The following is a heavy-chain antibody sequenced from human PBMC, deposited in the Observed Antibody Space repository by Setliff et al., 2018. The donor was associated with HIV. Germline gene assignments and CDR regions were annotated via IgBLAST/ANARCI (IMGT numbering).Heavy chain of an antibody. CDR1: GGSFTSRSYY. J-gene: IGHJ4*02. D-gene: IGHD6-19*01. CDR2: IFYSGIT. Sequence: SETLSLTCTVSGGSFTSRSYYWGWIRQPPGKGLEWIGSIFYSGITYYNPSLKSRVSISIDTSKNQFPLKLTSVTAADSAVYYCARLRRSSGWSFDYWAQGTLVTVSS. V-gene: IGHV4-39*06. CDR3: ARLRRSSGWSFDY.